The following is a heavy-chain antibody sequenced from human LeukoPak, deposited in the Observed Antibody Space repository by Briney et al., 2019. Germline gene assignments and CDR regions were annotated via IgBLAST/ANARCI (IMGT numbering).Heavy chain of an antibody. CDR3: ARERSGWFFSN. Sequence: ASVQDSCKASGYTFSDYYMHWVRPAPGQGLEWMGWINPYSGGTNYAGKFQGRVTMTRDTSMTTAYMELNSLRSDGTAVYYCARERSGWFFSNWGQGTLVTVSS. J-gene: IGHJ4*02. D-gene: IGHD6-19*01. V-gene: IGHV1-2*02. CDR1: GYTFSDYY. CDR2: INPYSGGT.